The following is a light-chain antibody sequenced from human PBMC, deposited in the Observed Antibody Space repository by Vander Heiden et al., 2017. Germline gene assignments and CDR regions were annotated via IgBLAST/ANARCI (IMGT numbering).Light chain of an antibody. J-gene: IGKJ4*01. V-gene: IGKV4-1*01. CDR2: WAS. CDR3: QQYYSTPLT. CDR1: QSLLYRSNNKNY. Sequence: DIVMTQSPDYLTVSLGERATINCKSSQSLLYRSNNKNYLAWYQQKPGQPPKLLIYWASARESGVPDRFSGSGSGTDFTLTISSLQAEDVAVYYCQQYYSTPLTFGGGTKVEI.